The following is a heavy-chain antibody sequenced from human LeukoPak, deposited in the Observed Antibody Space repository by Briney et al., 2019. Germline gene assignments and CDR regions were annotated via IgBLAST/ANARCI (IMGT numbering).Heavy chain of an antibody. D-gene: IGHD2-15*01. CDR2: IYYTGTT. CDR3: AREDCGGGTCYGQ. CDR1: GGSISSYY. Sequence: SETLSLTCTVSGGSISSYYWSWIRQPPGKGLEWIGYIYYTGTTNYNPSLKSRVTISVDTSKNQFSLRPTSVTAADTAVYYCAREDCGGGTCYGQWGQGTLVTVSS. V-gene: IGHV4-59*01. J-gene: IGHJ4*02.